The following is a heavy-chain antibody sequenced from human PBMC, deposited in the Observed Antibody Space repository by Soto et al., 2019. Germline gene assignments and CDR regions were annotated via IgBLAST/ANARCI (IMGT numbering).Heavy chain of an antibody. J-gene: IGHJ5*02. CDR1: GFTFSSYG. D-gene: IGHD3-22*01. V-gene: IGHV3-33*01. Sequence: QVQLVEAGGGVVQPGRSLRLSCAASGFTFSSYGMQWVRQAPGKGLEGVAVIWYDGSNKYYADSVKGRFTISRDNSKNTLYLQMNSLRAEDTAVYYCAREGIDYYDSSGYYYSWFDPWGQGTLVTVSS. CDR3: AREGIDYYDSSGYYYSWFDP. CDR2: IWYDGSNK.